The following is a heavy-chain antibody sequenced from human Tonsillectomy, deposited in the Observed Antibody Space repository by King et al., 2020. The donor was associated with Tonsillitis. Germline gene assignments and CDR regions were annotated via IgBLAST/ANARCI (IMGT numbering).Heavy chain of an antibody. Sequence: VQLVESGGGLVKPGGSLRLSCAASGFMFSDFYMSWIRQAPGKGLEGVSYISSRDATTYYADSVKGRVTISRDNAKNSLYLQMNSLRAEDTAVYYCARDTYYSDNTYDYWGQGTLVTVSS. V-gene: IGHV3-11*01. CDR1: GFMFSDFY. CDR3: ARDTYYSDNTYDY. D-gene: IGHD3-22*01. J-gene: IGHJ4*02. CDR2: ISSRDATT.